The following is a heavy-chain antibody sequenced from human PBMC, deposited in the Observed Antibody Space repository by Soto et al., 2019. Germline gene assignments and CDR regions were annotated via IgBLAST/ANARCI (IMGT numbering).Heavy chain of an antibody. J-gene: IGHJ4*02. Sequence: SLRLSCAASGFTVSSNYMSWVRQAPGKGLERVSVIYSGGSTYYADSVKDIFSISRDDSKSIVYLQMNSLKTEDTAVYYCTRCSSGSCWTVDYWGQGTLVTVSS. CDR1: GFTVSSNY. D-gene: IGHD2-15*01. CDR2: IYSGGST. V-gene: IGHV3-53*01. CDR3: TRCSSGSCWTVDY.